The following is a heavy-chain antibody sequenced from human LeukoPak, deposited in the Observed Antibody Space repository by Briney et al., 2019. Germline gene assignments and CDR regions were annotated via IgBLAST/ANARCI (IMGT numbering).Heavy chain of an antibody. CDR1: GYTFTGYY. J-gene: IGHJ4*02. V-gene: IGHV1-2*06. D-gene: IGHD3-9*01. Sequence: ASVKVSCKASGYTFTGYYMHWVRQAPGQGLEWMGRINPSSGGTNYAQKFQGRVTMTRDTSISTAYMELSRLRSDDTAVYYCARSPSYYDILTGYYRGDFDYWGQGTLVTVSS. CDR2: INPSSGGT. CDR3: ARSPSYYDILTGYYRGDFDY.